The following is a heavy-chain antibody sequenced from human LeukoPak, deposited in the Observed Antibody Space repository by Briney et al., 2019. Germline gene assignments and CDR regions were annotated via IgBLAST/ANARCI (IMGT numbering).Heavy chain of an antibody. CDR3: APLTYGSGSYYNP. V-gene: IGHV4-59*08. J-gene: IGHJ5*02. Sequence: PSETLSLTCTVSGGPISSYYWGWIRQPPGKGLEWIGYIYYSGSTNYNPSLKSRVTISVDTSKNQFSLELSSVTAADTAVYYCAPLTYGSGSYYNPWGQGTLVTVSS. CDR2: IYYSGST. D-gene: IGHD3-10*01. CDR1: GGPISSYY.